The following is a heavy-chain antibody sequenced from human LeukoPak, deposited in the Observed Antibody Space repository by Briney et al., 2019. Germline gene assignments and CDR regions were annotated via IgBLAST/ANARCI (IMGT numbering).Heavy chain of an antibody. CDR1: GFTFSSYA. CDR3: ARERSMAAQGWFDP. V-gene: IGHV3-30-3*01. Sequence: QPGRSLRLSCAASGFTFSSYAMHWVRQAPGKGLEWVAVISYDGSNKYYADSVKGRFTISRDNSKNTLYLQMNSLRAEDTAVYYCARERSMAAQGWFDPWGQGTLVTVSS. CDR2: ISYDGSNK. D-gene: IGHD6-6*01. J-gene: IGHJ5*02.